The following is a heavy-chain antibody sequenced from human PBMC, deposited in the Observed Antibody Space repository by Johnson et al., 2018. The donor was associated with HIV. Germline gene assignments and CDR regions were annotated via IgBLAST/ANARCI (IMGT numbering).Heavy chain of an antibody. Sequence: VQLVESGGGVVRPGESLGLSCAASEFTFGDYDVAWVRVAPGKGLEWVSGINWSGASAGYADSVRDRFSISRDNAKNSLYLQMDSLRAEDTAMYYCARAKDAAYPYDAFDVWGHGTMVIVSA. V-gene: IGHV3-20*04. J-gene: IGHJ3*01. D-gene: IGHD2-15*01. CDR3: ARAKDAAYPYDAFDV. CDR1: EFTFGDYD. CDR2: INWSGASA.